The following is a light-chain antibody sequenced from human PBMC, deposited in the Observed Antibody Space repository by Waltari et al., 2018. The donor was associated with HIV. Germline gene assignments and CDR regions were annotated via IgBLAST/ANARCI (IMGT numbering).Light chain of an antibody. CDR1: KGIRND. CDR2: AAS. CDR3: LQHNSYPRA. Sequence: DIQMTQSPSSLSASVGDRVTITCRANKGIRNDLGRDQQKPGKAPKRLIYAASSLQSGVPSRFSGSGSGTEFTLTINSLQPEDFATYYCLQHNSYPRAFGQGTKVEIK. J-gene: IGKJ1*01. V-gene: IGKV1-17*01.